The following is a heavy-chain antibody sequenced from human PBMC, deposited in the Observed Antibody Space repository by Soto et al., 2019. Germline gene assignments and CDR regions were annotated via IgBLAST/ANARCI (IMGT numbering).Heavy chain of an antibody. CDR1: GGSISSSSYY. J-gene: IGHJ4*02. V-gene: IGHV4-39*01. CDR3: ARLGDYDFWSGYNYFDY. D-gene: IGHD3-3*01. Sequence: QLQLQESGPGLVKPSETLSLTCTVSGGSISSSSYYWGWIRQPPGKGLEWNGSIYYSGSTYYNPSLKSRVTISVDTSKNQFSLKLSSVTAADTAVYYCARLGDYDFWSGYNYFDYWGQGTLVTVSS. CDR2: IYYSGST.